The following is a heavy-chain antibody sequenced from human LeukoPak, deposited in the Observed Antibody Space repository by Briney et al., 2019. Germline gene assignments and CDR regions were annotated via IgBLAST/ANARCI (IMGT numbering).Heavy chain of an antibody. CDR3: ARPRIAAGGNEFYH. J-gene: IGHJ4*02. D-gene: IGHD6-13*01. CDR1: GGSFSGYY. CDR2: INHRGTT. V-gene: IGHV4-34*01. Sequence: SETLSLTCAVYGGSFSGYYWTWIRQPPGKGLEWIGEINHRGTTNYNPSLKSRVTISIDTSNNQFSLKLTSVTDADTAMYYCARPRIAAGGNEFYHWGQGSLVIVSS.